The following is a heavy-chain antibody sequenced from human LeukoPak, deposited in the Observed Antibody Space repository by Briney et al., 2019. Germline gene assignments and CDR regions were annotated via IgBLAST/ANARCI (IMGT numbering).Heavy chain of an antibody. CDR2: IIPIFGIA. CDR1: GGTLISDA. D-gene: IGHD5-24*01. J-gene: IGHJ4*02. CDR3: ARVVAGRDGYKFDY. V-gene: IGHV1-69*05. Sequence: GASVKVSCKASGGTLISDAISWGRQAPGQGGEWMGGIIPIFGIANYAQKFKGRVTITTDESTSTAYLELSSLRSEDTAVYYCARVVAGRDGYKFDYWGQGTLVTVSS.